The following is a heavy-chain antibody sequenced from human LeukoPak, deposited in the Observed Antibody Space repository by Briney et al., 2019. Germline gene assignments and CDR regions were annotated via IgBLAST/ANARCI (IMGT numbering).Heavy chain of an antibody. CDR1: GFTFSNYN. J-gene: IGHJ4*02. Sequence: GGSLRLSCAASGFTFSNYNINWVRQAPGKGLEWVSSISSSSSYIYYADSVKGRFTISRDNAKNSLYLQMNSLRAEDTAVYYCASDRVGATDYWGQGTLVTVSS. CDR2: ISSSSSYI. V-gene: IGHV3-21*01. CDR3: ASDRVGATDY. D-gene: IGHD1-26*01.